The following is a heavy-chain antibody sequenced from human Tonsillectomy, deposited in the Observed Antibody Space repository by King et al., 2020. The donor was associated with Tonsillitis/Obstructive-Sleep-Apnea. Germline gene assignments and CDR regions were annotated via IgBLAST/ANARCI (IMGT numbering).Heavy chain of an antibody. V-gene: IGHV3-7*04. CDR2: IHQDGNER. Sequence: VQLVESGGGLVQPGGSLRLSCAASGFTFSDYWMSWVRQAPGKGLEWLANIHQDGNERFFVDSVRGRFAISRDNAKSSLSLQMNSLRAEDTAVYYCVRDRGKGDYFDYWGQGALVTVSP. D-gene: IGHD3-16*01. J-gene: IGHJ4*02. CDR3: VRDRGKGDYFDY. CDR1: GFTFSDYW.